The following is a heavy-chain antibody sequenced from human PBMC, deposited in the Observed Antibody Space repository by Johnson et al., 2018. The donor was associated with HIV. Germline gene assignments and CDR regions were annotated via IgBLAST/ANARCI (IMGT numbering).Heavy chain of an antibody. CDR3: AKDRTSGSYSDDAFDI. Sequence: VQLVESGGGLVQPGGSLRLSCAASGFTVSSNYMSWVRQAPGKGLEWVSVIYSGGSTYYADSVKGRFPIPRDNSKNTLYLQMNSLRAEDTAVYYCAKDRTSGSYSDDAFDIWAKGQWSPSLQ. CDR1: GFTVSSNY. CDR2: IYSGGST. J-gene: IGHJ3*02. V-gene: IGHV3-66*01. D-gene: IGHD1-26*01.